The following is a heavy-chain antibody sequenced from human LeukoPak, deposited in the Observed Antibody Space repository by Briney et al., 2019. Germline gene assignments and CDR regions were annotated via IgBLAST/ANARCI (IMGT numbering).Heavy chain of an antibody. D-gene: IGHD2-2*01. CDR1: RYTFINYY. CDR2: INPSGGST. J-gene: IGHJ6*03. CDR3: ARHRKSIAVVPATMGRSYYYYMDV. V-gene: IGHV1-46*01. Sequence: ASVKVSCKASRYTFINYYMHWVRQAPGQGLEWMGIINPSGGSTNYAQKFQGRVTMTRDMSTSTVYMELSSLKATDTAIYYCARHRKSIAVVPATMGRSYYYYMDVWGKGTTVTVSS.